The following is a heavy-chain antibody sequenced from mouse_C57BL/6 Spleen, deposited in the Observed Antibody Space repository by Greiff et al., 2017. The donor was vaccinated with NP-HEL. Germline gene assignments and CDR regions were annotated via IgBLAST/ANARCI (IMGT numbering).Heavy chain of an antibody. CDR3: ATITTVFPYYFDY. CDR2: IYHGDGDT. D-gene: IGHD1-1*01. Sequence: QVQLQQSGPELVKPGASVKISCKASGFAFSSSWMTWVKQRPGKGLEWIGRIYHGDGDTNYNGKFKGKVTLTADKSSSTAYMQLSSLTSEDSAVDVCATITTVFPYYFDYWGQGTTLTVSS. V-gene: IGHV1-82*01. J-gene: IGHJ2*01. CDR1: GFAFSSSW.